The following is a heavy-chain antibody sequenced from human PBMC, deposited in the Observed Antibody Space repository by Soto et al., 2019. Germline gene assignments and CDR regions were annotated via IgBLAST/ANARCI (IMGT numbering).Heavy chain of an antibody. J-gene: IGHJ4*02. CDR3: ARARSIVATTPDY. CDR2: INPSGGST. Sequence: QVQLVQSGAEVKKTGDSVKVSCKASGYTFTSYYMHWVRQAPGQGLEWMGIINPSGGSTSYAQKFQGSVTMTRDTSTRTGYMELSSLRSEDTAVYYCARARSIVATTPDYWGQGTLVTVSS. D-gene: IGHD5-12*01. V-gene: IGHV1-46*01. CDR1: GYTFTSYY.